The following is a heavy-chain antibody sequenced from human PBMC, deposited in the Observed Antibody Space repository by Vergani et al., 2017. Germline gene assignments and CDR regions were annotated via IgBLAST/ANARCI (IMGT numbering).Heavy chain of an antibody. V-gene: IGHV5-10-1*01. CDR3: ACGSYRYTLLGY. Sequence: EVQLVQSGAEVKEPGGSLKISCKGSGYTFTSYWISWVRQMPGKGLEWMGRIDPSYSYTNYSPSFQGHVTISAEKSISTAYLQWSSLKASDTAMYYCACGSYRYTLLGYWGQGTLVTVSS. J-gene: IGHJ4*02. CDR1: GYTFTSYW. D-gene: IGHD3-16*02. CDR2: IDPSYSYT.